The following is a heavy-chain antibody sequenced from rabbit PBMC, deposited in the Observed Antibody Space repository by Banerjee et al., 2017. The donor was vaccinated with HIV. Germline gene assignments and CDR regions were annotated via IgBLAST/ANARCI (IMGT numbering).Heavy chain of an antibody. J-gene: IGHJ4*01. CDR3: ARDDYYNYDYTVAFNL. CDR2: IYTDSGST. V-gene: IGHV1S43*01. Sequence: QSLQESGGGLFQPGGSLALTCKASGFSLSNNYVMCWVRQAPGKGLELIACIYTDSGSTWYASWVNGRFTISRSTSLNTVDLKMTSLTAADTATYFCARDDYYNYDYTVAFNLWGPGTLVTVS. D-gene: IGHD6-1*01. CDR1: GFSLSNNYV.